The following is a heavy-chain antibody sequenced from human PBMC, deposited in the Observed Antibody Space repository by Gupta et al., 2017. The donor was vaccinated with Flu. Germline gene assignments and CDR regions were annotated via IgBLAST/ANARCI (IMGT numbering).Heavy chain of an antibody. CDR3: ARARYIGRYSAFDM. CDR1: GFTFSTSW. D-gene: IGHD1-26*01. CDR2: INQDGSEK. Sequence: VQLVESGGGLVQAGGSLRLSCAASGFTFSTSWMTWVRQAPGKGLEWVANINQDGSEKYYVDSVKGRFTISRDNAKNSLCLQVNSLRAEDTAVYYCARARYIGRYSAFDMWGQGTMVTVSS. V-gene: IGHV3-7*01. J-gene: IGHJ3*02.